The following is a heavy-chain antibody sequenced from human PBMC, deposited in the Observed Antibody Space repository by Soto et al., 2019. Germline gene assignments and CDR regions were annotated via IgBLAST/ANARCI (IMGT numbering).Heavy chain of an antibody. CDR2: ISGSGGGT. CDR1: GFPFSSFT. Sequence: EGHLLESGGGLVQPGGSLRLSCAASGFPFSSFTMTWVHQAPGKGPEWVSGISGSGGGTYYIDSVKGRFTISRDNFENTLYLQMNSLRAEDTAIYYCAKSLVPASLDMVFDYWGQGTLVTVSS. J-gene: IGHJ4*02. V-gene: IGHV3-23*01. D-gene: IGHD2-2*01. CDR3: AKSLVPASLDMVFDY.